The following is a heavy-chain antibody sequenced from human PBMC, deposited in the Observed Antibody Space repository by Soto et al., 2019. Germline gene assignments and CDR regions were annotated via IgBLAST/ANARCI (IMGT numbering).Heavy chain of an antibody. CDR1: GGSVSSGSYY. Sequence: QVQLQESGPGLVKPSETLSLTCTVSGGSVSSGSYYWSWIRQPPGKGLEWIGYIYYSGSTNYNPALTRRITLSVATSKNQFSLKLGSVTAADTAVYYWAAVDRYWGQGTLVTVSS. V-gene: IGHV4-61*01. D-gene: IGHD2-15*01. CDR3: AAVDRY. J-gene: IGHJ4*02. CDR2: IYYSGST.